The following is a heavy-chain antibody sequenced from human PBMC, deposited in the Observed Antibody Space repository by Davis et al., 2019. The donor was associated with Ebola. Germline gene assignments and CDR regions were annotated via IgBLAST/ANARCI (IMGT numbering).Heavy chain of an antibody. V-gene: IGHV4-34*01. CDR1: GGSFSGYY. CDR2: INHSGST. Sequence: SETLSLTCAVYGGSFSGYYWSWIRQPPGKGLEWIGEINHSGSTNYNTSLKSRVTISVDTSKNQFSLKLSSVTAADTAVYYCARHTYYDFWSGYVYYYGMDVWGQGTTVTVSS. J-gene: IGHJ6*02. CDR3: ARHTYYDFWSGYVYYYGMDV. D-gene: IGHD3-3*01.